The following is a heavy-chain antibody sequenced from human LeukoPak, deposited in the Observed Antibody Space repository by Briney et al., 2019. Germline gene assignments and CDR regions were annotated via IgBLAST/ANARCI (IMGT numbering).Heavy chain of an antibody. V-gene: IGHV3-53*01. CDR2: IYSGGST. Sequence: GGSLRLSCAASGFTVSSNYMGWVRQAPGKGLEWVSVIYSGGSTYYADSVKGRFTTSRDNYKNTLYLQMNSLRAEDTAVYYCARTPRNYYYYMDVWGKGTTVTVSS. J-gene: IGHJ6*03. CDR1: GFTVSSNY. CDR3: ARTPRNYYYYMDV.